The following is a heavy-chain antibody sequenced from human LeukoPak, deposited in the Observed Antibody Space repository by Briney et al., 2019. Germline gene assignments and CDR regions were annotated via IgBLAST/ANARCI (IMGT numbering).Heavy chain of an antibody. D-gene: IGHD5-18*01. CDR3: ARAGYSYGTGYYFDY. CDR2: IYYTGAT. CDR1: GGSISSYY. V-gene: IGHV4-59*01. J-gene: IGHJ4*02. Sequence: SETLSLTCTVSGGSISSYYWSWIRLPPGKGREWIGYIYYTGATYYNPSLKSRVTISLDTSKNQFSLKLGSVTAADAAVYYCARAGYSYGTGYYFDYWGQGALVTVSS.